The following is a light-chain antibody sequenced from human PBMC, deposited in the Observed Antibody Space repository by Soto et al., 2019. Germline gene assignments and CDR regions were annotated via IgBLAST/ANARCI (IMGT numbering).Light chain of an antibody. CDR3: QQYSNYPLT. CDR2: KAS. Sequence: DIQMTQSPSTLSASVGDRVTITCRASQSISHWLAWYQQKPGKAPNLLIYKASSLESGVPSRFSGSGSGTEFTLTINSLQPDDFATYYCQQYSNYPLTFGGGTKLEI. J-gene: IGKJ4*01. CDR1: QSISHW. V-gene: IGKV1-5*03.